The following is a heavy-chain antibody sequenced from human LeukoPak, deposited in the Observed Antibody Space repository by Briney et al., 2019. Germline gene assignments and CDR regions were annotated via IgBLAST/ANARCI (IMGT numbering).Heavy chain of an antibody. CDR1: GFTFSSYA. D-gene: IGHD3-3*01. J-gene: IGHJ4*02. CDR3: AKGRGFLGTAGSLGGLDY. V-gene: IGHV3-23*01. CDR2: ISGSGGST. Sequence: GGSLRLSCAASGFTFSSYAMSWVRQAPGKGLEWVSAISGSGGSTYYADSVKGRFTISRDNSKNTLYLQMNSLRAEDTAVYYCAKGRGFLGTAGSLGGLDYWGQGTLVTVSS.